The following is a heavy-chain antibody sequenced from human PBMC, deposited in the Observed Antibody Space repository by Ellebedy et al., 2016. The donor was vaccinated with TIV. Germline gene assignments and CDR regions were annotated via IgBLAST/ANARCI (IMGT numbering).Heavy chain of an antibody. D-gene: IGHD3-22*01. Sequence: AASVKVSCKASGYTFNSYGISWVRQAPGQGLEWIGWIRAYNNNMNFAQNLQGRVTMTTDTPTSTAYMELRSLRSDDTAVYYCARVGKYCSSGYCYEDYWGQGTLVTVSS. CDR2: IRAYNNNM. J-gene: IGHJ4*02. CDR3: ARVGKYCSSGYCYEDY. CDR1: GYTFNSYG. V-gene: IGHV1-18*01.